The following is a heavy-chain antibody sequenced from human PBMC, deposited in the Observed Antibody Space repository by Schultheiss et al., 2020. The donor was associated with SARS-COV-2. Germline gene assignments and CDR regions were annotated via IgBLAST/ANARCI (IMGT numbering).Heavy chain of an antibody. Sequence: GGSLRLSCAASGFTFSSSGMHWVRQAPGKGLEWVAVIWYDGSNKYYADSVKGRFTISRDNSKNTLYLQMNSLRAEDTAVYYCAREEGRGYRGYGSFDYWGQGTLVTVSS. CDR2: IWYDGSNK. J-gene: IGHJ4*02. CDR1: GFTFSSSG. D-gene: IGHD3-10*01. V-gene: IGHV3-33*01. CDR3: AREEGRGYRGYGSFDY.